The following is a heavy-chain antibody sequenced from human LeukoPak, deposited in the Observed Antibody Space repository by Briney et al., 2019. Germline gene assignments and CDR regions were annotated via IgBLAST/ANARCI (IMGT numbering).Heavy chain of an antibody. CDR2: INPNSGGT. CDR1: GYTLTAYY. D-gene: IGHD2-15*01. V-gene: IGHV1-2*06. Sequence: ASVKVSCKASGYTLTAYYIYWVRHAPGQGLEWMGRINPNSGGTDYAQNFQSRVTMTRDTSISTAYMELSRLRSDDTAVYYCARGYCSGGTCYLVENWLDPWGQGTLVTVSS. CDR3: ARGYCSGGTCYLVENWLDP. J-gene: IGHJ5*02.